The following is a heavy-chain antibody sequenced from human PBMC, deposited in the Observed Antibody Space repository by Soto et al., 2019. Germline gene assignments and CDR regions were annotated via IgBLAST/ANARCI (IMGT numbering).Heavy chain of an antibody. J-gene: IGHJ4*02. CDR2: IIPSFGTA. CDR3: ARFRPNKKSGPFDY. Sequence: QVQLVQSGAEVKKPGSSVKVSCKASGGTFSSYAISWVRQAPGQGLEWMGGIIPSFGTANYAQKFQGRVTITADNSTSTAYMELSSLRSEDTAVYYCARFRPNKKSGPFDYWGQGTLVTVSS. D-gene: IGHD2-8*01. V-gene: IGHV1-69*06. CDR1: GGTFSSYA.